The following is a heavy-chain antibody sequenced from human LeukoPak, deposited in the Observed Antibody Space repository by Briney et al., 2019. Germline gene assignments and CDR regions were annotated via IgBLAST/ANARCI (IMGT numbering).Heavy chain of an antibody. CDR1: GGSISSSSYY. D-gene: IGHD3-3*01. V-gene: IGHV4-39*02. J-gene: IGHJ4*02. CDR2: IYYSGST. CDR3: AKDATGFLEWFGGFDY. Sequence: PSETLSLTCTVSGGSISSSSYYWGWIRQPPGKGLEWIGSIYYSGSTYYNPSLKSRVTISVDTSKNQFSLKLSSVTAADTAVYYCAKDATGFLEWFGGFDYWGQGTLVTVSS.